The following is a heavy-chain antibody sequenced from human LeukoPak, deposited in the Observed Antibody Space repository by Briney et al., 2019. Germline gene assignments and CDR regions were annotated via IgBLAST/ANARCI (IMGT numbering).Heavy chain of an antibody. J-gene: IGHJ4*02. V-gene: IGHV3-23*01. CDR2: ISGNGGNT. D-gene: IGHD3-22*01. CDR1: GFTFSSYT. CDR3: AKHYYDSSGRPYYFDN. Sequence: GGSLRLSCAASGFTFSSYTMSWVRQAPGKGLEWVSGISGNGGNTYYADSVKGRFTISRDNSKNTLYLQMNSLRAEDTAVYHCAKHYYDSSGRPYYFDNWGQGTLVTVSS.